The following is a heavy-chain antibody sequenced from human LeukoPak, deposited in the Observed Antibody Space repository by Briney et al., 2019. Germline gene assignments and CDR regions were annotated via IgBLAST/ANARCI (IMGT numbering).Heavy chain of an antibody. V-gene: IGHV2-70*01. CDR2: FDWDDGK. Sequence: SGPALVKPPQTRTLTCSFSGFSPSTSGMCVSWIREPPGKALEGLALFDWDDGKSYTTSLKTKLTISKDTSKNQVALTMTNMGPVDTATYYCARSRFGALIRFDSWGQGTLVTVSS. J-gene: IGHJ5*01. D-gene: IGHD3-10*01. CDR1: GFSPSTSGMC. CDR3: ARSRFGALIRFDS.